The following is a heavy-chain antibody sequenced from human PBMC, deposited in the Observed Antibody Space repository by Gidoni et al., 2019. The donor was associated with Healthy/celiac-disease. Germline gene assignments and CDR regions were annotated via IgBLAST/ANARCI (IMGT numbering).Heavy chain of an antibody. CDR3: ARDLRGRYCSSTSCLVYGMDV. Sequence: EVQLVESGGGLIQPGGSLRLSCAASGFTVRSNYMSWVRQAPGKGLEWVSVIYSGGSTYYADSVKGRFTISRDNSKNTLYLQMNSLRAEDTAVYYCARDLRGRYCSSTSCLVYGMDVWGQGTTVTVSS. CDR1: GFTVRSNY. D-gene: IGHD2-2*01. J-gene: IGHJ6*02. CDR2: IYSGGST. V-gene: IGHV3-53*01.